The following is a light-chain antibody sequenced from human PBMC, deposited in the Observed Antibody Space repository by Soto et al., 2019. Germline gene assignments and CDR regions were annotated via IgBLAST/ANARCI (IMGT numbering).Light chain of an antibody. CDR3: CSYATTTAM. CDR2: EVT. J-gene: IGLJ3*02. CDR1: SSDVGSYNL. V-gene: IGLV2-23*02. Sequence: QSVLTQPASVSGSLGQSITISCTGTSSDVGSYNLVSWYQQHPGKAPKLIIYEVTKRPSGISNRFSGSKSGNTASLTISGLQAEDEADYFCCSYATTTAMFGGGTKVTVL.